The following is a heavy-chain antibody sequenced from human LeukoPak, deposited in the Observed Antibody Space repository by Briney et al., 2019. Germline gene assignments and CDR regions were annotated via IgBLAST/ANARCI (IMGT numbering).Heavy chain of an antibody. CDR2: ISGSGGST. J-gene: IGHJ4*02. D-gene: IGHD6-13*01. V-gene: IGHV3-23*01. CDR1: GFTFSSYA. CDR3: ARVRASRSWYLDY. Sequence: PGGSLRLSCAASGFTFSSYAMSWVRQAPGKGLEWVSAISGSGGSTYYADSVKGRFTISRDNAKNSLYLQMNSLRAEDTAVYYCARVRASRSWYLDYWGQGTLVTVSS.